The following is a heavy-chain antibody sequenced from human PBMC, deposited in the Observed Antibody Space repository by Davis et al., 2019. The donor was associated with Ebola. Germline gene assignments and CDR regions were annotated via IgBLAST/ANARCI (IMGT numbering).Heavy chain of an antibody. CDR1: GGSISSSSYY. J-gene: IGHJ4*02. D-gene: IGHD6-19*01. CDR3: ARLYRSGWYYFDY. V-gene: IGHV4-39*07. Sequence: PSETLSLTCTVSGGSISSSSYYWGWIRQPPGKGLESIGNIDHSGSTYYNPSLKSRVIMSVDTSKNQFSLILSTVTAADTAIYYCARLYRSGWYYFDYWGQGTLVTVSS. CDR2: IDHSGST.